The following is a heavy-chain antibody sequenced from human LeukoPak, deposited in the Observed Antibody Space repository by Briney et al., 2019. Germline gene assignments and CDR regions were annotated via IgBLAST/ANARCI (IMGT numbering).Heavy chain of an antibody. CDR3: ARNGRLGYCSGGSCYSNWFDP. CDR2: IYYSGST. Sequence: SDTLSLTCTVSGGSISSYYWSWIRQPPGKGLEWIGYIYYSGSTNYNPSLKSRVTISVDTSKNQFSLKLSSVTAADTAVYYCARNGRLGYCSGGSCYSNWFDPWGQGTLVTVSS. V-gene: IGHV4-59*07. J-gene: IGHJ5*02. D-gene: IGHD2-15*01. CDR1: GGSISSYY.